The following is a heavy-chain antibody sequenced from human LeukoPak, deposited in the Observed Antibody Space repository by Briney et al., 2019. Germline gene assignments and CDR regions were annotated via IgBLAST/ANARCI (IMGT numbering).Heavy chain of an antibody. CDR3: AKPISGGLAVTADWFHP. CDR1: AFAFSVYA. Sequence: GGSLRLSCTASAFAFSVYAMSRLRQPPGKGLEWVSTINANSGTTSYAASVRGRFTISRDNSKNTLYLQLNTLRADDTATYYCAKPISGGLAVTADWFHPWGQGTLVVVSS. D-gene: IGHD6-19*01. J-gene: IGHJ5*01. CDR2: INANSGTT. V-gene: IGHV3-23*01.